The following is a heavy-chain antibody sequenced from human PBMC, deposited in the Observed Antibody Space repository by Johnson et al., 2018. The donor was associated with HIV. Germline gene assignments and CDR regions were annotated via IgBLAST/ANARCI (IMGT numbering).Heavy chain of an antibody. CDR1: GFTFSSYD. CDR3: ARARRYSSSWPDAFDI. V-gene: IGHV3-13*01. J-gene: IGHJ3*02. D-gene: IGHD6-13*01. CDR2: IGTACDT. Sequence: VQLVESGGGLVQPGGSLRLSCAASGFTFSSYDMHWVRQATGKGPEWVSAIGTACDTYYPGSVKGRFTISRENAKNSLYLQMNSLRAGYTAVYYCARARRYSSSWPDAFDIWGQGTMVTVSS.